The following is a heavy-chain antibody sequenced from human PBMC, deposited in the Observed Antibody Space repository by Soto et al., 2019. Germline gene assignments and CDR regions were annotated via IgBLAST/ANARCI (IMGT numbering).Heavy chain of an antibody. V-gene: IGHV3-30*18. CDR1: GFTFSSYG. Sequence: GVSLRLSCAASGFTFSSYGMHWVRQAPGKGLEWVAVISYDGSNKYYADSVKGRFTISRDNSKNTLYLQMNSLRAEDTAVYYCAKGSYVLVDNGWFEPWGQGTLVTVSS. D-gene: IGHD1-26*01. CDR3: AKGSYVLVDNGWFEP. J-gene: IGHJ5*02. CDR2: ISYDGSNK.